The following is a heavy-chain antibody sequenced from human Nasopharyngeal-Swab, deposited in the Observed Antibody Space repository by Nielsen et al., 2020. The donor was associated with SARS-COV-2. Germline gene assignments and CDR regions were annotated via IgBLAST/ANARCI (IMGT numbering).Heavy chain of an antibody. V-gene: IGHV3-23*01. CDR2: ISISGATT. CDR3: AKEEVPNDY. J-gene: IGHJ4*02. D-gene: IGHD4/OR15-4a*01. Sequence: GESLKISCSVSGFTFSNSALCWVRQAPGKGLEWVSAISISGATTFYADSVRGRFTISRDNDRNTVYLQMGSLTVGDTAIYYCAKEEVPNDYWGQGTLVTVSS. CDR1: GFTFSNSA.